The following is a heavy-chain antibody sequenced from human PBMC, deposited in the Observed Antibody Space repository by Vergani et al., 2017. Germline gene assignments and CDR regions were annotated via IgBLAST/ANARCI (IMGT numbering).Heavy chain of an antibody. V-gene: IGHV4-34*01. CDR2: INHSGST. Sequence: QVQLQQWGAGLLTPSETLSLTCAVYGGSFSGYYWSWIRQPPGKGLEWIGEINHSGSTNYNPSLKSRVTISVDTSKNQFSLKLSSVTAADTAVYYCARGPYNYGSGSRLSYFDYWGQGTLVTVSS. D-gene: IGHD3-10*01. CDR1: GGSFSGYY. J-gene: IGHJ4*02. CDR3: ARGPYNYGSGSRLSYFDY.